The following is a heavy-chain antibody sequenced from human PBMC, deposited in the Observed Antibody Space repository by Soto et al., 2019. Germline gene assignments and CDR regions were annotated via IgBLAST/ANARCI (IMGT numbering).Heavy chain of an antibody. CDR1: GGSFGGYY. V-gene: IGHV4-34*01. CDR2: INHSGST. CDR3: ARGEDSSFDY. Sequence: QVQLQQWGAGLLKPSETLSLTCAVYGGSFGGYYWSWIRQPPGKGLEWIGEINHSGSTNYNPSLKSRVTISVDTSKNQFSLKLSSVTAADTAVYYCARGEDSSFDYWGQGTLVTVSS. D-gene: IGHD6-6*01. J-gene: IGHJ4*02.